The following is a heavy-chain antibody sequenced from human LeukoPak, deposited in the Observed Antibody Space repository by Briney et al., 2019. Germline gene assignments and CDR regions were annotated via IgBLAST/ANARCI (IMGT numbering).Heavy chain of an antibody. CDR1: GGSISSYY. CDR3: ARSSVDTAMVGGVFDY. V-gene: IGHV4-59*01. J-gene: IGHJ4*02. CDR2: IYYSGST. Sequence: SETLSLTCTVSGGSISSYYWSWIRQPPGKGLEWIGYIYYSGSTNYNPSLKSRVTISVDTSKNQFSLKLSSVTAADTAVYYCARSSVDTAMVGGVFDYWGQGTLVTVSS. D-gene: IGHD5-18*01.